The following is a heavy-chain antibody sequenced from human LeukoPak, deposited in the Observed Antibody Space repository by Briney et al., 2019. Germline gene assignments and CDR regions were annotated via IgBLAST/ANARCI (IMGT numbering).Heavy chain of an antibody. D-gene: IGHD1-20*01. CDR2: INPNSGGT. CDR1: GYTFTGYY. Sequence: ASVKVSCKASGYTFTGYYMHWVRQAPGQGLEWMGWINPNSGGTNYAQKLQGRVTMTRDTSISTAYMELSRLRSDDTAVYYCARDLITGTTDDAFDIWGQGTMVTVSS. J-gene: IGHJ3*02. CDR3: ARDLITGTTDDAFDI. V-gene: IGHV1-2*02.